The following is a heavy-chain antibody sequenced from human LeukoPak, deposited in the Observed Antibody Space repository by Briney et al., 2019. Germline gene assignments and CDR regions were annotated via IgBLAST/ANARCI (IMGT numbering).Heavy chain of an antibody. V-gene: IGHV3-48*04. CDR1: GFTFSSYS. CDR2: ISSSSSTI. D-gene: IGHD2-15*01. Sequence: GGSLRLSCAASGFTFSSYSMNWVRRAPGKGLEWVSYISSSSSTIYYADSVKGRFTISRDNAKNSLYLQMNSLRAEDTAVYYCARDRCSGGSCYDAFDIWGQGTMVTVSS. CDR3: ARDRCSGGSCYDAFDI. J-gene: IGHJ3*02.